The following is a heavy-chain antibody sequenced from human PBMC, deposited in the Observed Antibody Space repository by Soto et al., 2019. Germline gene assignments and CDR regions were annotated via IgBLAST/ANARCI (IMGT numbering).Heavy chain of an antibody. CDR3: ARGGDTAMVTVYYGMDV. J-gene: IGHJ6*02. V-gene: IGHV1-18*01. CDR1: GYTFTSYG. D-gene: IGHD5-18*01. CDR2: ISAYNGNT. Sequence: ASVKVSCKASGYTFTSYGISWVRQAPGQGLEWMGWISAYNGNTNYAQKLQGRVTMTTDTSTSTAYMELRSLRSDDTAVYYCARGGDTAMVTVYYGMDVWGQGTTVTVSS.